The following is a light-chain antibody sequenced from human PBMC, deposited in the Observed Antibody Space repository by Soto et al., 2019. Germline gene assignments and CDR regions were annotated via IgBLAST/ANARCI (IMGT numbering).Light chain of an antibody. V-gene: IGKV1-13*02. CDR2: DAS. Sequence: AIHLTQSPSSLSASVGDRVTVTCRAGQDIKNALVWYQQKPGKAPKLLIYDASNLESGVPSRFSGSGSGTAFTLTISSLQPDDSATSYCHQFKSSPFTFGPGTKVEI. J-gene: IGKJ3*01. CDR1: QDIKNA. CDR3: HQFKSSPFT.